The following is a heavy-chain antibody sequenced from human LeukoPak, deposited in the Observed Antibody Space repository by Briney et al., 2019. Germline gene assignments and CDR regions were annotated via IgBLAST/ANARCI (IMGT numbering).Heavy chain of an antibody. CDR1: GKTLSDLS. Sequence: GASVKVSCKASGKTLSDLSIHWLRQPPGKGLEWLGGSDPEDGERIYAQMFQGRVTMTEDTSIDTAYMELSSLRSEDTAVYYCVTGFTTMAVDYFDYWGQGTLVTVSP. CDR3: VTGFTTMAVDYFDY. J-gene: IGHJ4*02. V-gene: IGHV1-24*01. CDR2: SDPEDGER. D-gene: IGHD5-18*01.